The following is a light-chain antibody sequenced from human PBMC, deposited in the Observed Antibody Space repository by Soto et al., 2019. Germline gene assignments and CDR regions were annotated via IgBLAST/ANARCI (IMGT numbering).Light chain of an antibody. Sequence: DIQMTQSPSSLSASIGDRVTIACRASQGVNKYVAWFQQKPGDVPRLLIYAASTLRPGVPSRFSGSGSGTDFTLTINTLQAEDVATYYCHNYTRDARTFGQGTKVEL. CDR2: AAS. CDR1: QGVNKY. J-gene: IGKJ1*01. V-gene: IGKV1-27*01. CDR3: HNYTRDART.